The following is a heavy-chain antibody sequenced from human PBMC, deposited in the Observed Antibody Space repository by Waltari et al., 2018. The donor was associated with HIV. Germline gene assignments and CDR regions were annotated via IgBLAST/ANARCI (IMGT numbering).Heavy chain of an antibody. CDR3: ARDYSSTSCYYFDY. CDR2: IKQEGSEK. Sequence: EVQLVESGGGLVQPGGSLRLSCAASGFTFSSYWMSWVRQAPGKGLEWVANIKQEGSEKYYVDSVKCRFTISRDNAKNSLYLQMNSLRAEDTAVYYCARDYSSTSCYYFDYWGQGTLVTVSS. CDR1: GFTFSSYW. D-gene: IGHD2-2*01. V-gene: IGHV3-7*01. J-gene: IGHJ4*02.